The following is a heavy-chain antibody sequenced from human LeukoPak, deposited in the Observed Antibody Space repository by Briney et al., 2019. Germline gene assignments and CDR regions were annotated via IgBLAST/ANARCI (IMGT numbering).Heavy chain of an antibody. D-gene: IGHD2-15*01. Sequence: GGSLRLSCAASGFIFSNYGMAWVRQAPGKGLEWVSDINSSGGSTYYVDAVKGRFTISRDNSKNTLYLQMNSLRAEDTAVYYCALGAYCSGGSCYSFDYWGQGTLVTVSS. CDR3: ALGAYCSGGSCYSFDY. J-gene: IGHJ4*02. CDR2: INSSGGST. CDR1: GFIFSNYG. V-gene: IGHV3-23*01.